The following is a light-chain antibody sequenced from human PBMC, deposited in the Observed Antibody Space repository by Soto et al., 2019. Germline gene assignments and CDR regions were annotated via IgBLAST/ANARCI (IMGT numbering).Light chain of an antibody. CDR1: QRVSGVF. J-gene: IGKJ1*01. CDR2: DTS. CDR3: QHYNSYSEA. V-gene: IGKV3D-20*01. Sequence: EIVMTQSPATLSLSPGERATLYCGASQRVSGVFLAWYQQKPGLAPRLILYDTSFRATGIPDRFSGSGSGTEFTLTISSLQPDDFATYYCQHYNSYSEAFGQGTKVDI.